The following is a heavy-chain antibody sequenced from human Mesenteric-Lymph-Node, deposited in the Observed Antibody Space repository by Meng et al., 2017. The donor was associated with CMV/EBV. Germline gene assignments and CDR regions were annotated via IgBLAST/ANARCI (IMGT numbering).Heavy chain of an antibody. CDR1: GGSISSSSYY. CDR3: ARGVLTVVITIPFDP. Sequence: SETLSLTCTVSGGSISSSSYYWGWLRQPPGKGLEWIGSIYYSGSTYYNPSLKSRVTISVDTSKNQFSLKLSSVTAADTAVYYCARGVLTVVITIPFDPWGQGTLVTVSS. V-gene: IGHV4-39*07. D-gene: IGHD3-22*01. J-gene: IGHJ5*02. CDR2: IYYSGST.